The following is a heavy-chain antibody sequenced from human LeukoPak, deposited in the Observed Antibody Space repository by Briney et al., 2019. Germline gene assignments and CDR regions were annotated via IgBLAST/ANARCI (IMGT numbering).Heavy chain of an antibody. J-gene: IGHJ6*03. Sequence: ASVKVSCKASGYTFTGYYMHWVRQAPGQGLEWMGWINPNSGGTNYAQKFQGRVTMTRDTSIRTAYMELNRMRYDHTAVYYCARVNKGERAWLGNYYYYIDVWGKGATVTISS. CDR1: GYTFTGYY. V-gene: IGHV1-2*02. CDR3: ARVNKGERAWLGNYYYYIDV. CDR2: INPNSGGT. D-gene: IGHD3-10*01.